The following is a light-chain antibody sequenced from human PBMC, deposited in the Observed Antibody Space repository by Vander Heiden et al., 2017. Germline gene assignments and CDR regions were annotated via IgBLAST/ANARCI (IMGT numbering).Light chain of an antibody. CDR1: QSLVYSDGNTY. CDR2: KVS. V-gene: IGKV2-30*01. J-gene: IGKJ4*01. CDR3: SQGSPCAIT. Sequence: DVVITQSPLSLPVTLGQPASISCRSSQSLVYSDGNTYLTWFHQWLCQSPRRLIYKVSNRDSGVPDRFSGSGSGTDFTLKMMRVDVEDVGVYYCSQGSPCAITFGGGTKVEIK.